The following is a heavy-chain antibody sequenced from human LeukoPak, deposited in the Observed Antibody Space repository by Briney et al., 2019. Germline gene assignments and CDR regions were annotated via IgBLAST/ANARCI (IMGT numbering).Heavy chain of an antibody. Sequence: ASVKVSCKASGYTFTGYYMHWVRQAPGQGLQWMGWINPNSGGTNYAQKFQGRVTMTRDTSISTAYMELSRLRSDDTAVYYCARTHCSSTSCGFDYWGQGTLVTVSS. D-gene: IGHD2-2*01. CDR1: GYTFTGYY. CDR3: ARTHCSSTSCGFDY. J-gene: IGHJ4*02. CDR2: INPNSGGT. V-gene: IGHV1-2*02.